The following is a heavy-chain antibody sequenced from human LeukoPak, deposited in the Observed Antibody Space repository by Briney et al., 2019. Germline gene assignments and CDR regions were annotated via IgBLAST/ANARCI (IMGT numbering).Heavy chain of an antibody. J-gene: IGHJ5*01. CDR3: AKDANEFCDSYFDS. V-gene: IGHV3-33*06. D-gene: IGHD2-21*02. CDR1: GFTFTNFG. CDR2: IWSDGSHK. Sequence: GGSLRLSCEASGFTFTNFGMHWVRQAPGKGLEWVGVIWSDGSHKYYDDSVKGRFTISRDNSKNTLYLQMNSLRAADTSFYFCAKDANEFCDSYFDSWGQGTLVTVSS.